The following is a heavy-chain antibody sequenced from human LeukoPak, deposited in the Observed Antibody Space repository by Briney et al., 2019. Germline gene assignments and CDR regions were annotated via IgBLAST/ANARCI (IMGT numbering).Heavy chain of an antibody. Sequence: SETLSLTCAVYGGSFSGYYWSWIRQPPGKGLEWIGEINHSGSTNYNPSLKSRVTISVDTSKNQFSLKLSSVTAADTAVYYCARRALYGSGSYYYYYYYYGMDVWGQGTTVTVSS. CDR2: INHSGST. D-gene: IGHD3-10*01. CDR1: GGSFSGYY. V-gene: IGHV4-34*01. J-gene: IGHJ6*02. CDR3: ARRALYGSGSYYYYYYYYGMDV.